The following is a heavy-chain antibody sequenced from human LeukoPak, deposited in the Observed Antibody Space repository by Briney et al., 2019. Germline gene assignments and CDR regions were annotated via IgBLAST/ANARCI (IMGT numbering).Heavy chain of an antibody. Sequence: VASVKVSCKASGYTFTGYYMHWVRQAPGQGLEWIGWINPNSGGTNYAQKFQGRVTMTRDTSISTAYMELSRLRSDDTAVYYCARDYYDSSGYPDYWGQGTLVTVSS. CDR3: ARDYYDSSGYPDY. CDR2: INPNSGGT. V-gene: IGHV1-2*02. CDR1: GYTFTGYY. J-gene: IGHJ4*02. D-gene: IGHD3-22*01.